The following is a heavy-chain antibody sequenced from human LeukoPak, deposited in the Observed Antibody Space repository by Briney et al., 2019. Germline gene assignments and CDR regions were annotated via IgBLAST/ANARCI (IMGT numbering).Heavy chain of an antibody. CDR3: ARRDFGIAAAGAFDY. CDR1: GYTFTSYA. CDR2: INPSGGST. V-gene: IGHV1-46*01. J-gene: IGHJ4*02. D-gene: IGHD6-13*01. Sequence: ASVKVSCKASGYTFTSYAIHWVRQAPGQGLEWMGIINPSGGSTSYAQKFQGRVTMTRDTFTSTVYMELSSLRSEDTAVYYCARRDFGIAAAGAFDYWGQGTLVTVSS.